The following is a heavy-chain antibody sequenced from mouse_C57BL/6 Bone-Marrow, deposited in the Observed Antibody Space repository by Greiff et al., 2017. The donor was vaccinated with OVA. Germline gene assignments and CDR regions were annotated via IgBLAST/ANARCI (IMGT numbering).Heavy chain of an antibody. CDR1: GFNIKDDY. Sequence: VQLKESGAELVRPGASVKLSCTASGFNIKDDYMHWVQQRPEQGLEWIGWIDPENGDTEYASKFQGKATITADTSSNTAYLQLSSLTSEDTAVDYCTTFNDSNPYYFDYWGQGTTLTVAS. V-gene: IGHV14-4*01. J-gene: IGHJ2*01. CDR3: TTFNDSNPYYFDY. CDR2: IDPENGDT. D-gene: IGHD2-5*01.